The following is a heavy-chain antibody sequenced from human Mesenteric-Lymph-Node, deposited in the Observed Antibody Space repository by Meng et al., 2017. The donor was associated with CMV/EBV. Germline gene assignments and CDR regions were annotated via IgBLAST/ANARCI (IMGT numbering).Heavy chain of an antibody. J-gene: IGHJ4*02. CDR2: ISGSGGST. Sequence: GESLKISCAASGFTFSSYAMSWVRQALGKGLEWVSAISGSGGSTYYADSVKGRFTISRDNSKNTLYLQMNSLRAEDTAVYYCAKDRDGNPDDYWGQGTLVTVSS. CDR1: GFTFSSYA. CDR3: AKDRDGNPDDY. V-gene: IGHV3-23*01. D-gene: IGHD1-14*01.